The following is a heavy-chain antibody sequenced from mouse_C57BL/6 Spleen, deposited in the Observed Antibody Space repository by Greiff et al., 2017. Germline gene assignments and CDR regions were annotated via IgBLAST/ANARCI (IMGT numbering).Heavy chain of an antibody. CDR3: ANGDYYAMDY. Sequence: EVMLVESGGGLVKPGGSLKLSCAASGFTFSDYGMHWVRQAPEKGLEWVAYISSGSSTIYYADTVKGRFTISRDNAKNTLFLQMTSLRSEDTAIYYCANGDYYAMDYWGQGTSVTVSS. J-gene: IGHJ4*01. CDR2: ISSGSSTI. V-gene: IGHV5-17*01. CDR1: GFTFSDYG.